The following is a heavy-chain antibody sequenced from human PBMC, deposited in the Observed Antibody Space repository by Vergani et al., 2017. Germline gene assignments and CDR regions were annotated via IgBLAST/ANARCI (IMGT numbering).Heavy chain of an antibody. V-gene: IGHV4-39*07. CDR1: GASIRSSNYY. CDR3: ARGRFKGPYDSSGYYPALKKGYYYYGMDV. J-gene: IGHJ6*02. CDR2: INHSGST. D-gene: IGHD3-22*01. Sequence: QLQLQESGPGLVKPSATLSLTCSVSGASIRSSNYYWSWIRQPPGKGLEWIGEINHSGSTNYNPSLKSRVTISVDTSKNQFSLKLSSVTAADTAVYYCARGRFKGPYDSSGYYPALKKGYYYYGMDVWSQGTTVTVPS.